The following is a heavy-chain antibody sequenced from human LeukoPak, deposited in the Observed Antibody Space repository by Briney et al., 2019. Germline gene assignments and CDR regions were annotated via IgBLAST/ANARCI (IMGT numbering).Heavy chain of an antibody. V-gene: IGHV3-30*02. CDR1: GFTFSSYG. J-gene: IGHJ4*02. Sequence: PGGSLRLSCAASGFTFSSYGMHWVRQAPGKGLEWVAFIRYDGSNKYYADSVKGRFTISRDNSKNALYLHVNSLRPEDTAVYYCAKARYDGEVMIAATDYWGQGTLVTVSS. D-gene: IGHD2-15*01. CDR2: IRYDGSNK. CDR3: AKARYDGEVMIAATDY.